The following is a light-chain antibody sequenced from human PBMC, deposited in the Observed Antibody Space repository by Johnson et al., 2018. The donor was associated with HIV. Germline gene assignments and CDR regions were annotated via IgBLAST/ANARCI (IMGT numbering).Light chain of an antibody. CDR3: GTWDSSLSGGV. Sequence: QSVLTQPPSVSAAPGQRVTISCSGSSSNIGNDSVSWYQQLPGTAPELLIYENNRRPSGIPDRFSGSKSGTSATLGITGLQTGDEADYYCGTWDSSLSGGVFGTGTKVTVL. CDR1: SSNIGNDS. J-gene: IGLJ1*01. CDR2: ENN. V-gene: IGLV1-51*02.